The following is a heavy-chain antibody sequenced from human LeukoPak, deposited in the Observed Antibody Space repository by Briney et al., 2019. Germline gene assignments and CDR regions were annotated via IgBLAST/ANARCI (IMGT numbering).Heavy chain of an antibody. V-gene: IGHV3-21*01. CDR2: ISSSSSYI. J-gene: IGHJ6*02. Sequence: GGSLRLSCAASGFTFSSYSMNWVRQAPGKGLEWVSSISSSSSYIYYADSVKGRFTISRDNAKNSLYLQMNSLRAEDTAVYYCARKWELLNYYYGMDVWGQGATVTVSS. D-gene: IGHD1-26*01. CDR3: ARKWELLNYYYGMDV. CDR1: GFTFSSYS.